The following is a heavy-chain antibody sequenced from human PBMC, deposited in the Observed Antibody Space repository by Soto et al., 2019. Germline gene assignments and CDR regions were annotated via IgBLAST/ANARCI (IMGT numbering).Heavy chain of an antibody. Sequence: SETLSLTCTVSGGSISSYYCNWFRQPPGKGLEWIGYIYSSGSTNCNPSLKSRVTISIDTSKNQFSLQLSSVTPADTAVYYCARAQGVGATDYWGQGTLVTVS. D-gene: IGHD1-26*01. J-gene: IGHJ4*02. CDR2: IYSSGST. CDR1: GGSISSYY. V-gene: IGHV4-59*01. CDR3: ARAQGVGATDY.